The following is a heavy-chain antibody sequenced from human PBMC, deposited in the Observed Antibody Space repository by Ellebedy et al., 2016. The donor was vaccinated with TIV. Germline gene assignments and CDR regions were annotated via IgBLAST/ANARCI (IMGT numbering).Heavy chain of an antibody. CDR1: GFTFSDYY. Sequence: GGSLRLSCAASGFTFSDYYMSWIRQAPGKGLEWVSYISSSGSTIYYADSVKGRFTISRDNAKNSLYLQMNSLKAEDTAVYYCATAGPRDYYYGMDVWGQGTTVTVSS. J-gene: IGHJ6*02. V-gene: IGHV3-11*01. CDR3: ATAGPRDYYYGMDV. CDR2: ISSSGSTI.